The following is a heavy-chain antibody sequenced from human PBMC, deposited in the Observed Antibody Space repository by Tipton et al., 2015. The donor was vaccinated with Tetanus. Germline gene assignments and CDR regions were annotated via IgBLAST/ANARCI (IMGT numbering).Heavy chain of an antibody. CDR3: ARDYSNKGLDV. CDR1: GFTFSSYP. CDR2: ISYDGSNK. V-gene: IGHV3-30*04. D-gene: IGHD4-11*01. J-gene: IGHJ6*02. Sequence: SLRLSCAASGFTFSSYPMHWVRQAPGKGLEWVAVISYDGSNKYYADPVKGRFTISRDNSKNTLYLQMNSLRAEDTAVYYCARDYSNKGLDVWGQGTTVTVSS.